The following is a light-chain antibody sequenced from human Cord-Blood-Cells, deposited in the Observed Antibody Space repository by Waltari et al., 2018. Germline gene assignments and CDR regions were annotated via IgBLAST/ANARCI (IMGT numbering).Light chain of an antibody. Sequence: DIQMTQSPSTLSASVGDRDTITCRASQSISSWLAWYQQKPGKAPKLLIYKASSLESGVPSRFSGSGSGTEFTLTISSLQPDDFATYYCQQYNRYTFGQGTKLEIK. CDR2: KAS. CDR1: QSISSW. CDR3: QQYNRYT. J-gene: IGKJ2*01. V-gene: IGKV1-5*03.